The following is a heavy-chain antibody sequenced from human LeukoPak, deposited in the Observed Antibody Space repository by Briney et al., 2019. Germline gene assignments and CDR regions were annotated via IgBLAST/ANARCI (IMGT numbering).Heavy chain of an antibody. D-gene: IGHD6-13*01. J-gene: IGHJ4*02. V-gene: IGHV4-61*02. CDR1: GGSISSGDYY. CDR2: IYTSGST. Sequence: SETLSLTCTVSGGSISSGDYYWSWIRQPPGKGLEWIGRIYTSGSTNYNPSLKSRVTMSVDTSKNQFSLKLSSVTAADTAVYYCASGTDILGYWGQGTLVTVSS. CDR3: ASGTDILGY.